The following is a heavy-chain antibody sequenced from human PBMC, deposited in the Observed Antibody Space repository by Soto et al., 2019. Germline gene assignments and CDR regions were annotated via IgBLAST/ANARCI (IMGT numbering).Heavy chain of an antibody. D-gene: IGHD3-22*01. CDR1: GFTFSSYA. V-gene: IGHV3-23*01. CDR3: AKDQYYYDSSGHFDY. CDR2: ISGSGGST. J-gene: IGHJ4*02. Sequence: GGSLRLSSAASGFTFSSYAMSWVRQAPGKGLEWVSAISGSGGSTYYADSVKGRFTISRDNSKNTLYLQMNSLRAEDTAVYYCAKDQYYYDSSGHFDYWGKGTLVTVSS.